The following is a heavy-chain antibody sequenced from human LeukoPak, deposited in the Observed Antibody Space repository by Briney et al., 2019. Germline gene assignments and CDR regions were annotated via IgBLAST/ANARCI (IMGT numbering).Heavy chain of an antibody. CDR1: GGSISSYY. V-gene: IGHV4-59*01. J-gene: IGHJ4*02. CDR3: ARALCSGGTCYCDY. Sequence: SETLSLTCTVSGGSISSYYWSWIRQPPGKGLEWIGYIYYSGSTNYNPFLKSRVTISVDTSKNQFSLKLSSVTAADTAVYYCARALCSGGTCYCDYWGQGTLVTVSS. CDR2: IYYSGST. D-gene: IGHD2-15*01.